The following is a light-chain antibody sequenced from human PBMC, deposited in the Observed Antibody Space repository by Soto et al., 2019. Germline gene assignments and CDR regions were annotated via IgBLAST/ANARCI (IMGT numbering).Light chain of an antibody. CDR2: EVS. CDR1: SRDVGGYNY. V-gene: IGLV2-14*01. CDR3: SSYTAGSSLI. J-gene: IGLJ2*01. Sequence: QSVLTQPASVSGSPGQSITISCTGSSRDVGGYNYVSWYQHHPGKAPKLMIYEVSNRPSGVSNRFSGSKSGNTASLTISGLQAEDEADYYCSSYTAGSSLIFGGGTKVTVL.